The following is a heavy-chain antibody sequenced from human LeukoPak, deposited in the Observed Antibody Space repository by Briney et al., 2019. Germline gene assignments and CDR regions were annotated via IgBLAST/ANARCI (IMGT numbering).Heavy chain of an antibody. CDR2: IYHSGST. Sequence: PSETLSLTCAVSGGSISSSNWWSWVRQPPGKGLEWIGEIYHSGSTNYNPSLKSRVTISVDESKNQFSLKLSSVTAADTAVYYCATWGYSGYDYVDYWGQGTLVTVSS. D-gene: IGHD5-12*01. CDR1: GGSISSSNW. CDR3: ATWGYSGYDYVDY. V-gene: IGHV4-4*02. J-gene: IGHJ4*02.